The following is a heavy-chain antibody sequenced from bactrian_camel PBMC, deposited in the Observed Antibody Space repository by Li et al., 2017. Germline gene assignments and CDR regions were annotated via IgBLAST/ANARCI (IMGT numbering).Heavy chain of an antibody. CDR3: AAEPQTPFWYDANYAY. V-gene: IGHV3-3*01. Sequence: VESGGGSVQAGGSLKLSCAASFLTYNDNCVGWFRQNPSGVREGVAAIATPDGTLYYADSIKDRFTISQDNAGNTVYLEMTGLRPEDTAMYVCAAEPQTPFWYDANYAYWGQGTQVTVS. J-gene: IGHJ4*01. D-gene: IGHD6*01. CDR2: IATPDGTL. CDR1: FLTYNDNC.